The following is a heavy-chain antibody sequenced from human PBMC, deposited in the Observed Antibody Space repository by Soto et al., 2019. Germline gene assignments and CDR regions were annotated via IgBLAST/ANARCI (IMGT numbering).Heavy chain of an antibody. CDR1: GGSISSGGYY. D-gene: IGHD2-2*01. Sequence: SETLSLTCTVSGGSISSGGYYWSWIRQHPGKGLEWIGYIYYSGSTYYNPSLKSRVTISVDTSKNQFSLKLSSVTAADTAVYYCARLLDCSSTSCYEGGRYYYYYYGMDVWGQGTTVTVSS. V-gene: IGHV4-39*01. CDR3: ARLLDCSSTSCYEGGRYYYYYYGMDV. J-gene: IGHJ6*02. CDR2: IYYSGST.